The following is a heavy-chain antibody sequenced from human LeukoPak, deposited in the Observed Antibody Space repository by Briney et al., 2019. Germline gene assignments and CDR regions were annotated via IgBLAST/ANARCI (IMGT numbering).Heavy chain of an antibody. CDR1: GGTFSSYA. V-gene: IGHV1-69*05. CDR3: ATSPYITMIVVGPFDY. D-gene: IGHD3-22*01. CDR2: IIPIFGTA. Sequence: SVKVSCKASGGTFSSYAISWVRQAPGQGLEWMGRIIPIFGTANYAQKFQGRVTITTDESTSTAYMGLSSLRSEDTAVYYCATSPYITMIVVGPFDYWGQGTLVTVSS. J-gene: IGHJ4*02.